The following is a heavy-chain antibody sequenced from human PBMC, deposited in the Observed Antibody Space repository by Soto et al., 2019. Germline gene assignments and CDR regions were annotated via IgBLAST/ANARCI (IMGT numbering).Heavy chain of an antibody. D-gene: IGHD5-18*01. CDR3: AHSVLQAEMDTPLKRFDP. V-gene: IGHV2-5*01. CDR1: GFSLSTSGVG. Sequence: SGPTLVNPTQTLTLTCTFSGFSLSTSGVGVGWIRQPPGKALEWLALIYWNDDKRYSPSLKSRLTITKDTSKNQVVLTMTNMDPVDTATYYCAHSVLQAEMDTPLKRFDPWGQGTLVTVSS. CDR2: IYWNDDK. J-gene: IGHJ5*02.